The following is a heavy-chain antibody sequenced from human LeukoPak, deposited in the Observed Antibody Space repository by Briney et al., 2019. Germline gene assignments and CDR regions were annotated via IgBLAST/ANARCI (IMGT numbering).Heavy chain of an antibody. CDR2: IYPGDSDT. D-gene: IGHD6-19*01. Sequence: GESLKISFKGSGYSFTSYWIGWVRQMPGKGLEWMGIIYPGDSDTRYSTSFQGQVTISAAKSISPAYLQWSSLKPSDTAMYYCARVTGYSSGWYWEKTRGYFDYWGQGTLVTVSS. CDR1: GYSFTSYW. CDR3: ARVTGYSSGWYWEKTRGYFDY. J-gene: IGHJ4*02. V-gene: IGHV5-51*01.